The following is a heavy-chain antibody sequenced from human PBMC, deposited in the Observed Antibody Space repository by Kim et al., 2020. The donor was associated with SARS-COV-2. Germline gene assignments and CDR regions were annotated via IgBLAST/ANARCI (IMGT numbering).Heavy chain of an antibody. CDR3: ASSYYDSSGYLYY. Sequence: YNPPLKSRVTISVDTSKNQFSLKLSSVTAADTAVYYCASSYYDSSGYLYYWGQGTLVTVSS. V-gene: IGHV4-31*02. D-gene: IGHD3-22*01. J-gene: IGHJ4*02.